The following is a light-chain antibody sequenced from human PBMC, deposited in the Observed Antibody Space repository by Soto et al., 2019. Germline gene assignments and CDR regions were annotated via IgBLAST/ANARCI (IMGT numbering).Light chain of an antibody. V-gene: IGKV3-20*01. CDR2: GAS. CDR1: QSVSSSY. J-gene: IGKJ4*01. Sequence: EIVLTQSPCTLSLSPGERATLSCRASQSVSSSYVAWYQHKPGQAPRLLIFGASTTATGIPDRLSGSGSGTDFTLTISRLEPEDFAVYYCQQYGSSPTFGGGTNVAIK. CDR3: QQYGSSPT.